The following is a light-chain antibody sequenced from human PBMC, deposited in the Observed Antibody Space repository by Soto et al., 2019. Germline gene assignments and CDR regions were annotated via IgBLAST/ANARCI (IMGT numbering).Light chain of an antibody. CDR2: GNI. V-gene: IGLV1-40*01. CDR3: SLYSSNGSLI. CDR1: SSNIGAGYD. J-gene: IGLJ1*01. Sequence: QSVLTQPPSVSGAPGQRVTISCTGSSSNIGAGYDVHWYQQRPGTAPKLLIFGNINRPSGVPDRFSGSKSGTSASLAITGLQAEDETDYFCSLYSSNGSLIFGPGTKVTVL.